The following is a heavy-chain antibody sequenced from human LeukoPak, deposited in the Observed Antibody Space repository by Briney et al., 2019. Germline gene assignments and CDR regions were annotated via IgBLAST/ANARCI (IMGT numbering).Heavy chain of an antibody. CDR2: IREDGSDK. Sequence: PGGSLRLSCAASGFTFSRYWMSWVRQAPGKGLEWAANIREDGSDKYYVNSVKGRFTISRDNAKNSLYLQMNSLRVEDTAVYYCARGQDWNHDYWGQGTLVTVSS. J-gene: IGHJ4*02. CDR3: ARGQDWNHDY. CDR1: GFTFSRYW. V-gene: IGHV3-7*01. D-gene: IGHD1-1*01.